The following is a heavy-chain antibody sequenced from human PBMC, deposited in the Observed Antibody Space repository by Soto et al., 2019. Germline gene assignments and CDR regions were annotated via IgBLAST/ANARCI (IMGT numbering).Heavy chain of an antibody. Sequence: SETLSLTCTVSGESIRSDTDYWAWIRQPPGKGPEWIGSIYYSGSTYYNPSLKSRITISVDTSKNQFSLKLNSVTAADTAVYYCARRLEEFGNYWFDPWGQGTQVTVSS. CDR3: ARRLEEFGNYWFDP. V-gene: IGHV4-39*01. J-gene: IGHJ5*02. CDR1: GESIRSDTDY. CDR2: IYYSGST. D-gene: IGHD3-10*01.